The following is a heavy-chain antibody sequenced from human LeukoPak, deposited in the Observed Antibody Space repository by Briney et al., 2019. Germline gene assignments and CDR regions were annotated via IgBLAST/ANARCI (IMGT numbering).Heavy chain of an antibody. V-gene: IGHV1-46*01. CDR3: ARDFVWAVDY. CDR1: GFTFSSYH. CDR2: IKPRDDST. Sequence: GASVKVSCKAFGFTFSSYHIHWVRQAPGQGREWVGIIKPRDDSTIYAQKLQGRLIMTWDTSTSTAYMELSSLRSDDTALYYYARDFVWAVDYWGQGSLVTVSS. J-gene: IGHJ4*02. D-gene: IGHD3-16*01.